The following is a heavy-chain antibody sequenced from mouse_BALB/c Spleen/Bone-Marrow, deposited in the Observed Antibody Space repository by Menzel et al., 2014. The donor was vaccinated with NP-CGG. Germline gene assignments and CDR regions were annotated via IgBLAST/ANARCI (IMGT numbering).Heavy chain of an antibody. J-gene: IGHJ2*01. V-gene: IGHV1S130*01. Sequence: QVQLQQSGSVLVRPGASVKLSCKASGYTFTSSWMHWAKQRPGQGLEWIGGIHPNSGNTNYNEKFKGEATLTVDTSSSKAYVDIRNLASEDSAVYCCARELGRRYCCDYWGQGTPLTGSS. CDR2: IHPNSGNT. D-gene: IGHD4-1*01. CDR1: GYTFTSSW. CDR3: ARELGRRYCCDY.